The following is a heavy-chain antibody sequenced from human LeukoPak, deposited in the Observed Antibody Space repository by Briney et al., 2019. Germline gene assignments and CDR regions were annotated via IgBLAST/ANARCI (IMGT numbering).Heavy chain of an antibody. J-gene: IGHJ4*02. CDR1: GYTFTSYY. Sequence: ASVKVSCRASGYTFTSYYMHWVRQAPGQGLEWMGIINPSGGSTSYAQKFQGRVTMTTDTSTSTAYMELRSLRSDDTAVYYCARDNGATGYYFDYWGQGTLVTVSS. V-gene: IGHV1-46*01. CDR2: INPSGGST. CDR3: ARDNGATGYYFDY. D-gene: IGHD1-26*01.